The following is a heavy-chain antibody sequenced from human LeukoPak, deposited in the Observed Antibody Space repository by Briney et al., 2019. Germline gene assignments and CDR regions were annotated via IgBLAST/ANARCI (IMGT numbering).Heavy chain of an antibody. J-gene: IGHJ3*02. CDR1: GFTFSSYA. V-gene: IGHV3-30-3*01. CDR3: ARAAHFYSNAFDI. Sequence: PGGSLRLSCAASGFTFSSYAMHWVRQAPGKGLEWVAVISYDGSNKYYADSVKGRSTISRDNSKNTLYLQMNSLRAEDTAVYYCARAAHFYSNAFDIWGLGTMVTVSS. CDR2: ISYDGSNK. D-gene: IGHD6-13*01.